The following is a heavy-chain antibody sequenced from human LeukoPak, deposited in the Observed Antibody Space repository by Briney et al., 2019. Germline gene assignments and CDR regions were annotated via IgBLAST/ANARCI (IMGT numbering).Heavy chain of an antibody. CDR2: INPNSGGT. CDR1: GYTFTGYD. V-gene: IGHV1-2*02. CDR3: ARDHEGNNNCFDP. Sequence: ASVKVSGKASGYTFTGYDNHWVRQEPGQGLEWIGWINPNSGGTNYAQKFQGRVTMTRDTSINTVYMELSRLRSDDTAVYYCARDHEGNNNCFDPWGQGTLVTVSS. J-gene: IGHJ5*02.